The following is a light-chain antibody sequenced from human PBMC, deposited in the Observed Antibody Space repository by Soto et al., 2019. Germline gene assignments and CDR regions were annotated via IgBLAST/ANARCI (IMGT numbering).Light chain of an antibody. J-gene: IGKJ4*01. CDR2: DAS. Sequence: DIQMTQSPSSLSVSVGDRVTITCQASQDISDYLNWYQQKPGKAPKLLIYDASNLETGVPSRFSGSGSGTDFTFTISSLQPEDIATYYCQQYDNLPITFGGGTNVEIK. V-gene: IGKV1-33*01. CDR1: QDISDY. CDR3: QQYDNLPIT.